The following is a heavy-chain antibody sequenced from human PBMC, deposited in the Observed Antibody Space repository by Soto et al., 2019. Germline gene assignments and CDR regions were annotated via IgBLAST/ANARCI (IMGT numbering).Heavy chain of an antibody. CDR3: TTCSGGSCYLDYYDMDV. V-gene: IGHV3-15*07. Sequence: GGSLRLSCAASGVTFTYAWMTWVRQTPGKGLQWVGRIKSKADGGTTEYAAPVKGRFTISTDDSKNTLYLQMTSLKTEDTAVYFCTTCSGGSCYLDYYDMDVWGQGTTVTVSS. D-gene: IGHD2-15*01. CDR2: IKSKADGGTT. CDR1: GVTFTYAW. J-gene: IGHJ6*02.